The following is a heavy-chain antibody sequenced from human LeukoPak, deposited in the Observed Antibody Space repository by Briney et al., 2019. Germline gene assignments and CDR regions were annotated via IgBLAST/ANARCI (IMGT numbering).Heavy chain of an antibody. Sequence: PGGSLRLSCAASGFTFSSYGMHWVRQAPGKGLEWVAVISYDGSNKYYADSVKGRFTISRDNSKNTLYLQMNSLRAEDTAVYYCARFRIAAAGFDYWGQGTLVTVST. CDR1: GFTFSSYG. CDR2: ISYDGSNK. V-gene: IGHV3-30*03. CDR3: ARFRIAAAGFDY. D-gene: IGHD6-13*01. J-gene: IGHJ4*02.